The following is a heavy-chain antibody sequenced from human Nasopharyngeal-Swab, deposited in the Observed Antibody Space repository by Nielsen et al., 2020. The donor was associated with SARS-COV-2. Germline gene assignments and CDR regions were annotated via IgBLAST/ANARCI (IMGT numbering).Heavy chain of an antibody. Sequence: GSLRLSCAASGFTFSSYSMNWVRQAPGKGLEWVSSISSSSSYIYYADSVKGRFTISRDNAKNSLYLQMNSLRAEDTAVYYCARSRDGYNYWWFDPWGQGTLVTVSS. V-gene: IGHV3-21*01. D-gene: IGHD5-24*01. CDR2: ISSSSSYI. CDR3: ARSRDGYNYWWFDP. CDR1: GFTFSSYS. J-gene: IGHJ5*02.